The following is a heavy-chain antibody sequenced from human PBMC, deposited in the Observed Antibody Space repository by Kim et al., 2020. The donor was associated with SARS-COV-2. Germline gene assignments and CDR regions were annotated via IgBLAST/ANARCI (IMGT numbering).Heavy chain of an antibody. CDR2: IYHSGST. V-gene: IGHV4-4*02. Sequence: SETLSLTCAVSGGSISSSNWWSWVRQPPGKGLEWIGEIYHSGSTNYNPSLKSRVTISVDKSKNQFSLKLSSVTAADTAVYYCARDSSSWYGWAFDIWGQGTMVTVSS. J-gene: IGHJ3*02. D-gene: IGHD6-13*01. CDR1: GGSISSSNW. CDR3: ARDSSSWYGWAFDI.